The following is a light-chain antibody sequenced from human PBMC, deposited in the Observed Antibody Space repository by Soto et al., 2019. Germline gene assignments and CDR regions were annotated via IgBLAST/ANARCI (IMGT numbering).Light chain of an antibody. Sequence: AIQMTQSPSSLSASVGDTVTLTCRASQGIDKDLGWYQQKPGKAPNLLIHAASTLQSGVPSRFSGSGSGTDFALTISSLQPEDLATYYCLQDFTYPFTFGPGTKVDIK. CDR3: LQDFTYPFT. CDR2: AAS. CDR1: QGIDKD. J-gene: IGKJ3*01. V-gene: IGKV1-6*01.